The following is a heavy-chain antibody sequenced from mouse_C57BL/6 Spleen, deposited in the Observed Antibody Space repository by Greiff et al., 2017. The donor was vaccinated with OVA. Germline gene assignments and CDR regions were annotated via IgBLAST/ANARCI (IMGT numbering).Heavy chain of an antibody. CDR2: IYPGDGDT. J-gene: IGHJ4*01. V-gene: IGHV1-82*01. CDR3: ARTYSNYENAMDY. CDR1: GYAFSSSW. Sequence: QVQLQQSGPELVKPGASVKISCKASGYAFSSSWMNWVKQRPGKGLEWIGRIYPGDGDTNYNGKFKGKATLTADKSSSTAYMQLSSLTSEDSAVYFCARTYSNYENAMDYWGQGTSVTVSS. D-gene: IGHD2-5*01.